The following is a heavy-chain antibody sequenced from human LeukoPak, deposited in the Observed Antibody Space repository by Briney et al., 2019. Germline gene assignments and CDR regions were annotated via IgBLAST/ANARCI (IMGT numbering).Heavy chain of an antibody. CDR1: IDSFSNYH. CDR3: ARGQGATVPQVGKNWFDP. Sequence: SETLSLTCAVYIDSFSNYHWNWVRQTPSKGLEWIGEVNEVGATNISPSLRIRVILSVDTSKNQFLLKLISVTVADTAVYYCARGQGATVPQVGKNWFDPWGQGTRVTVSS. J-gene: IGHJ5*02. CDR2: VNEVGAT. D-gene: IGHD1-26*01. V-gene: IGHV4-34*01.